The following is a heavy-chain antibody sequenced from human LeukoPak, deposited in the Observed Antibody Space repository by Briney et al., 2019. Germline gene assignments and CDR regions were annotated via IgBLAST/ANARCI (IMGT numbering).Heavy chain of an antibody. D-gene: IGHD5-24*01. V-gene: IGHV4-59*01. CDR2: IYYSGST. Sequence: SETLSLTCTVSGGSISSYYWIWIRQPPGKGLEWIGYIYYSGSTNYNPSLKRRVTISVDTSKNQFSLKLSSVTAADTAVYYCARVRGEMATDYWGQGTLVTVSS. CDR3: ARVRGEMATDY. J-gene: IGHJ4*02. CDR1: GGSISSYY.